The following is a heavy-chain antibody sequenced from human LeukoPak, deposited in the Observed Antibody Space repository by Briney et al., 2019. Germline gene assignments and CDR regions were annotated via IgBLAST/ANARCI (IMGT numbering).Heavy chain of an antibody. CDR2: IRYDGSNK. CDR3: VKEGYYYDSSGYYDYYMDV. Sequence: GGSLRLSCAASAFTFSRYGMHWVRQAPGKGLEWVAFIRYDGSNKYYADSVKGRFTISRDNSKNTLYLQMNSLRAEDTAVYYCVKEGYYYDSSGYYDYYMDVWGKGTTVTISS. V-gene: IGHV3-30*02. J-gene: IGHJ6*03. CDR1: AFTFSRYG. D-gene: IGHD3-22*01.